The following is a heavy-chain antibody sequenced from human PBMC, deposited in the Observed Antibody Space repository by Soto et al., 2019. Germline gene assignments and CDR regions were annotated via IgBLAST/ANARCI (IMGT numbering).Heavy chain of an antibody. J-gene: IGHJ5*02. CDR2: ISGSGGST. CDR1: GFTFRSYA. D-gene: IGHD5-18*01. Sequence: PGGSLRLSCAASGFTFRSYAMSWVRQAPGKGLEWVSDISGSGGSTYHTDSVKGRFIISRDNSKNTLYLQMNSLRAEDTAVYYCAQGSGYSYSYTPWFDPWGQGTLVTVSS. V-gene: IGHV3-23*01. CDR3: AQGSGYSYSYTPWFDP.